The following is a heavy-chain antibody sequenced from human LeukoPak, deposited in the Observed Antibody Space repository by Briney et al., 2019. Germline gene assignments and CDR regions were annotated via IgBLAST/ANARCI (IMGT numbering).Heavy chain of an antibody. CDR3: ARTNYDFWSGYFHYYYMDV. Sequence: ASVKVSCKASGYTFTGYYMHWVRQAPGQGLEWMGWINPNSGGTNYARKFQGRVTMTRDTSISTAYMELSRLRSDDTAVYYCARTNYDFWSGYFHYYYMDVWGKGTTVTVSS. CDR2: INPNSGGT. J-gene: IGHJ6*03. V-gene: IGHV1-2*02. D-gene: IGHD3-3*01. CDR1: GYTFTGYY.